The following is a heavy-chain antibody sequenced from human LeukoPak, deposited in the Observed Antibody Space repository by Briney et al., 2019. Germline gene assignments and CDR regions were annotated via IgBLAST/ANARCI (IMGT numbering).Heavy chain of an antibody. V-gene: IGHV4-59*01. J-gene: IGHJ4*02. CDR1: GGSISSYY. D-gene: IGHD1/OR15-1a*01. CDR2: IYYSGST. Sequence: SETLSLTCTVSGGSISSYYWSWIRQPPGKGLEWIGYIYYSGSTNYNPSLKSRVTISVDTSKNQFSLKLSSVTAADTAVYYCARVSGEHDYWGQGTLVTVSS. CDR3: ARVSGEHDY.